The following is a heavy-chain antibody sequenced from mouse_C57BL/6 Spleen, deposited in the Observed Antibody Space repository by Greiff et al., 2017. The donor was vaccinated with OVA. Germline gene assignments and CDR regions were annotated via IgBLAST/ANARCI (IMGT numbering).Heavy chain of an antibody. J-gene: IGHJ1*03. CDR3: AREVTTVVATRYFDV. Sequence: QVQLQQPGAELVKPGASVKLSCKASGYTFTSYWMHWVKQRPGQGLEWIGMIHPNSGSTNYNEKFKSKATLTVDKSSSTAYIQLSSLTAEDSAVYYCAREVTTVVATRYFDVWGTGTTVTVSS. CDR1: GYTFTSYW. D-gene: IGHD1-1*01. V-gene: IGHV1-64*01. CDR2: IHPNSGST.